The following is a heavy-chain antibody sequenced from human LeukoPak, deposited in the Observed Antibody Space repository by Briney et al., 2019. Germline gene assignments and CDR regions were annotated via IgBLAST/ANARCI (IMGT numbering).Heavy chain of an antibody. J-gene: IGHJ4*02. CDR2: IYPGDSDT. V-gene: IGHV5-51*01. D-gene: IGHD6-19*01. CDR1: GYSFTSYW. Sequence: GESLKISCKGSGYSFTSYWIGWVRQMPGKGLEWMGIIYPGDSDTRYSPSFQGQVTISADKSISTAYLQWSSLKASDTAMYYCARHEAGSSGWYPDYYWGQGTLVTVSS. CDR3: ARHEAGSSGWYPDYY.